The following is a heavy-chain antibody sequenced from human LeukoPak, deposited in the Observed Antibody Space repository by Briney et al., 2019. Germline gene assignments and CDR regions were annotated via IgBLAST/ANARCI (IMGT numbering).Heavy chain of an antibody. Sequence: SETLSLTCTVSGGSISSYDWSWIRQSAGKGLEWIGRFYTSGTANFNPYFNSRVTMSVDTSKNQFSLKLRSVTAADTAVYYCARERQAAGSDWFDPWGQGTLVTVSS. CDR1: GGSISSYD. V-gene: IGHV4-4*07. CDR2: FYTSGTA. J-gene: IGHJ5*02. D-gene: IGHD6-13*01. CDR3: ARERQAAGSDWFDP.